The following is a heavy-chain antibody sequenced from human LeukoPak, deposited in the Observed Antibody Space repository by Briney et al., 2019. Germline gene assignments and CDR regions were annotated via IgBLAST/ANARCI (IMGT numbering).Heavy chain of an antibody. V-gene: IGHV3-11*06. Sequence: GGSLRLSCAASGFTFSDYYMSWIRQAPGKGLEWVSSISSNSYYIYYADSVKGRFTISRDNAKNSLYLQINSLRAEDTAVYYCARDSLSAFDYWGQGTLVTVSS. CDR1: GFTFSDYY. D-gene: IGHD6-25*01. J-gene: IGHJ4*02. CDR3: ARDSLSAFDY. CDR2: ISSNSYYI.